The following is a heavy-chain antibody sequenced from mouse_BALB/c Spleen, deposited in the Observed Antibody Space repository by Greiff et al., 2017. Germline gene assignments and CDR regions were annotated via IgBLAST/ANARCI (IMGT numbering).Heavy chain of an antibody. J-gene: IGHJ3*01. CDR3: ARPYYRYDEAWFAY. Sequence: EVQLQQSGPELVKPGASVKISCKASGYSFTGYYMHWVKQSHVKSLEWIGRINPYNGATSYNQNFKDKASLTVDKSSSTAYMELHSLTSEDSAVYYCARPYYRYDEAWFAYWGQGTLVTVSA. V-gene: IGHV1-31*01. CDR1: GYSFTGYY. D-gene: IGHD2-14*01. CDR2: INPYNGAT.